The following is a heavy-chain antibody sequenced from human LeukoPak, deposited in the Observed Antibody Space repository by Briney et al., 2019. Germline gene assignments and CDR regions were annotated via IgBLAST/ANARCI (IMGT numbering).Heavy chain of an antibody. V-gene: IGHV4-39*07. CDR1: GGSISGENYY. J-gene: IGHJ4*02. CDR2: IYSGGSP. D-gene: IGHD2-2*02. CDR3: ARSSECSSASCFTTFFDS. Sequence: PSETLSLTCSVSGGSISGENYYWAWIRQPPGKGLGWIGSIYSGGSPYHNPSLNSRVTMSVDMSKSQFSLRLSSVTAADTAIYFCARSSECSSASCFTTFFDSWGPGTLVAVSS.